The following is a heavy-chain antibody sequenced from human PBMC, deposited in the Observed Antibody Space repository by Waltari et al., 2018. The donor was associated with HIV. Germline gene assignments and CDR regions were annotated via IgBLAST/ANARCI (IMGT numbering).Heavy chain of an antibody. J-gene: IGHJ4*02. V-gene: IGHV4-59*08. D-gene: IGHD3-22*01. CDR3: ARQGYYDSSGYFGYYFDY. CDR2: IYYSGST. Sequence: WIGYIYYSGSTDYNPSLKSRVTISVHTSKNQFSLNLSSVTAADTAVYYCARQGYYDSSGYFGYYFDYWGQGILVTVSS.